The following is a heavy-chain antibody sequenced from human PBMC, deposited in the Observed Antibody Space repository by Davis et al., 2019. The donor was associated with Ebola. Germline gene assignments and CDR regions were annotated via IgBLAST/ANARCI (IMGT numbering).Heavy chain of an antibody. J-gene: IGHJ4*02. D-gene: IGHD5-12*01. CDR3: ARDPGGGYTLDY. Sequence: AASVKVSCKASGYTFTSYAMHWVRQAPGQRLEWMGWISAYNGNTNYAQKLQGRVTMTTDTSTSTAYMELRSLRSDDTAVYYCARDPGGGYTLDYWGQGTLVTVSS. V-gene: IGHV1-18*01. CDR1: GYTFTSYA. CDR2: ISAYNGNT.